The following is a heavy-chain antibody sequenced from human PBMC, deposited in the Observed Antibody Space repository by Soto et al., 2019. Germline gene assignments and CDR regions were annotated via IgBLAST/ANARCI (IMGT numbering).Heavy chain of an antibody. V-gene: IGHV4-4*02. CDR1: GGSISTSNW. D-gene: IGHD6-13*01. CDR3: SRARATIAAAAIFDC. J-gene: IGHJ4*02. Sequence: QVQLQESGPGLVKPSGTLSLTCAVSGGSISTSNWWSWVRQPPGKGLEWIGEVYRTGSTNYNPSLESRLTISVDKSKNEFSLELTSVTASDTAVYYFSRARATIAAAAIFDCWGQGTLVTVSS. CDR2: VYRTGST.